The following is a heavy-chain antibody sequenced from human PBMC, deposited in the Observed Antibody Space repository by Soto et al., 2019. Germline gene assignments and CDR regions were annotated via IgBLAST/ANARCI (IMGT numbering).Heavy chain of an antibody. CDR2: LWSDGATQ. D-gene: IGHD7-27*01. V-gene: IGHV3-33*01. CDR1: GFSLSSYA. Sequence: QVQLLESGGGVVQPGGSLRLSCVASGFSLSSYAIHWVRQAQGKGLDWVAMLWSDGATQYLADSVKGRFTISRDNSKRRVYLQMNSLRAEDTAVYYCASDPWGSVWALEIWGQGTLVAVSS. J-gene: IGHJ3*02. CDR3: ASDPWGSVWALEI.